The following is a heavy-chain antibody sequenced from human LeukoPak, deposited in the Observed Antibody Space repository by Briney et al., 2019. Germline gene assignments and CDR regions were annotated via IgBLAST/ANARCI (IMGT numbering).Heavy chain of an antibody. CDR1: GGSFSSYY. V-gene: IGHV4-34*01. CDR2: INHSGST. Sequence: SETLSLTCAVYGGSFSSYYRSWIRQPPGKGLEWIGEINHSGSTNYNPSLKSRVTIPVDTSKNQFSLKLSSVTAADTAVYYCARGGYYDSSGYYPPAFRYYYYYGMDVWGQGTTVTVSS. D-gene: IGHD3-22*01. J-gene: IGHJ6*02. CDR3: ARGGYYDSSGYYPPAFRYYYYYGMDV.